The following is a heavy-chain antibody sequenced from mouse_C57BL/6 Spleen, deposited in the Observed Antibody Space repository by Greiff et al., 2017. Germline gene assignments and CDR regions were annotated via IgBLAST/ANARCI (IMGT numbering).Heavy chain of an antibody. CDR1: GFNIKDDY. J-gene: IGHJ3*01. V-gene: IGHV14-4*01. Sequence: VQLQQSGAELVRPGASVKLSCTASGFNIKDDYMHWVKQRPEQGLEWIGWIDPENGDTEYASKFQGKATITADTAYNTAYLQLSSLTSEDTAVYYCTTDYYGSSFAYWGQGTLVTVSA. D-gene: IGHD1-1*01. CDR3: TTDYYGSSFAY. CDR2: IDPENGDT.